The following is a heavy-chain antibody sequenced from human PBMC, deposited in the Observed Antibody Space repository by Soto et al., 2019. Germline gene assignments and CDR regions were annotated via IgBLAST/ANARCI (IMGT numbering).Heavy chain of an antibody. Sequence: SVKVSCKASGGTFSSYAISWVRQAPGQGLEWMGGIIPIFGTANYAQKFQGRVTITADESTSTAYMELSSLRSEDTAVYYCANSWNYGYHFDYWGQGTLVTVSS. D-gene: IGHD1-7*01. CDR1: GGTFSSYA. CDR2: IIPIFGTA. J-gene: IGHJ4*02. CDR3: ANSWNYGYHFDY. V-gene: IGHV1-69*13.